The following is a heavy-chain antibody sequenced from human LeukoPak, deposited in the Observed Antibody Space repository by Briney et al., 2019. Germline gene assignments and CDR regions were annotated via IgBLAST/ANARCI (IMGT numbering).Heavy chain of an antibody. CDR2: ISSSSSYM. CDR3: ALGEPRSPFDY. CDR1: GFTFSSYS. D-gene: IGHD1-26*01. J-gene: IGHJ4*02. Sequence: PGGSLRLSCAASGFTFSSYSMNWVRQAPGKGLEWVSSISSSSSYMYYADSVKGRFTISRDNAKNSLYLQMNSLRAEDTAVYYCALGEPRSPFDYWGQGTLVTVSS. V-gene: IGHV3-21*01.